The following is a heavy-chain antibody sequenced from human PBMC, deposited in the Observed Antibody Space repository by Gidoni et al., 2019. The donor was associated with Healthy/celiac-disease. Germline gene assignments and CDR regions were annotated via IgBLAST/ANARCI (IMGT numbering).Heavy chain of an antibody. V-gene: IGHV3-7*01. D-gene: IGHD2-15*01. J-gene: IGHJ4*02. Sequence: EVQLVESGGGLVQPGGSLRLSCAASGFTFSSYWMSWVRQAPGKGLEWVANIKQDGSEKYYVDSVKGRFTISRDNAKNSLYLQMNSLRAEDTAVYYCARDPGDIVVVTGYFDYWGQGTLVTVSS. CDR1: GFTFSSYW. CDR2: IKQDGSEK. CDR3: ARDPGDIVVVTGYFDY.